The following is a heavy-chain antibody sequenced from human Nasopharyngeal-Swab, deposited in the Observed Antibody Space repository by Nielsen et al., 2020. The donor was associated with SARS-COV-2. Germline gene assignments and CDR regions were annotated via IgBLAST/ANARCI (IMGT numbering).Heavy chain of an antibody. CDR1: GYTFTTYD. CDR2: MNPNSGNT. Sequence: ASVKVSCKASGYTFTTYDINWVRQATGQGLEWMGWMNPNSGNTGYAQKFQGSVNMTRNTSISTVYMELSSLRSEDTAVYYCARGLIVATIFHYYYYLDVWGKGTTVTVSS. CDR3: ARGLIVATIFHYYYYLDV. J-gene: IGHJ6*03. D-gene: IGHD5-12*01. V-gene: IGHV1-8*01.